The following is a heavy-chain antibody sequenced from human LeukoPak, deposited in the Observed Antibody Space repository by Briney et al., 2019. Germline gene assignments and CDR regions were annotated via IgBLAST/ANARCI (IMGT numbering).Heavy chain of an antibody. J-gene: IGHJ4*02. V-gene: IGHV4-59*08. CDR1: GGSISSYY. Sequence: SETLSLTCTVSGGSISSYYWSWIRQPPGKGLEWIEYIYYSGSTNYNPSLKSRVTISVDTSKNQFSLKLSSVTAADTAVYYCARLKAPRYYFDYWGQGTLVTVSS. CDR3: ARLKAPRYYFDY. CDR2: IYYSGST.